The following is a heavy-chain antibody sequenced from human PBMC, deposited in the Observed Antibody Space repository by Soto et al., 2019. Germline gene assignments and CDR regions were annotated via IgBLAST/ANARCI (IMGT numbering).Heavy chain of an antibody. D-gene: IGHD6-19*01. V-gene: IGHV3-33*01. CDR2: IWYDGSNK. CDR3: ARDQQWLVRFYFDF. Sequence: QVQLVESGGGVVQPGNSLRLSCAASGFTFSSYGMHWVRQAPGKGLEWVAVIWYDGSNKYYADYVKGRFTISRDNSKNTLYLQLNSLRAEDTAVYYCARDQQWLVRFYFDFWGQGTLVTVSS. CDR1: GFTFSSYG. J-gene: IGHJ4*02.